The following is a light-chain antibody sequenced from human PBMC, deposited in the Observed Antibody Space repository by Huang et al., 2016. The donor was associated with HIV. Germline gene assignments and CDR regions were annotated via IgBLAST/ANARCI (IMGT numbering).Light chain of an antibody. V-gene: IGKV1-27*01. CDR3: QKYNSAPYT. Sequence: DIHMTQSPSSLSSSGGDQVTITCRASQDIRNYLAWYQQKPGTAPKLLISAASTLQAGVPSRFSGNGSGTDFTLTIGSLQPEDVATYYCQKYNSAPYTFGQGTKLEIK. CDR2: AAS. J-gene: IGKJ2*01. CDR1: QDIRNY.